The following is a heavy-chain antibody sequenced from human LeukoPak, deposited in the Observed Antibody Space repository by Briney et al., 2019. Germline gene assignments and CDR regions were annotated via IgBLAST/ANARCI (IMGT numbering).Heavy chain of an antibody. J-gene: IGHJ6*03. CDR2: IYTSGST. Sequence: SETLSLTYTVSGGSISSYYWSWIRQPAGKGLEWIGRIYTSGSTNYNPSLKSRVTMSVDTSKNQFSLKLSSVTAADTAVYYCARDWGVTGRPGYMDVWGKGTTVTVSS. CDR1: GGSISSYY. D-gene: IGHD6-6*01. CDR3: ARDWGVTGRPGYMDV. V-gene: IGHV4-4*07.